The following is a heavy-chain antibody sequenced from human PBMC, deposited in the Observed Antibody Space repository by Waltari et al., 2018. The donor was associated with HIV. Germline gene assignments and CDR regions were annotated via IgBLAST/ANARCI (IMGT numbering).Heavy chain of an antibody. D-gene: IGHD3-22*01. CDR1: GDSITSYG. V-gene: IGHV1-69*01. J-gene: IGHJ6*02. CDR2: IIPVFRTT. CDR3: ARSGYYSFYSGHRGGGMDV. Sequence: QVHLVQSGAEVKKPGSSVKVSCKASGDSITSYGISWVRQAPGQGLEWMGAIIPVFRTTHYAQKFQARVTITADDLTNTTYMELSSLTSEDTAMYYCARSGYYSFYSGHRGGGMDVWGRGTTVTVSS.